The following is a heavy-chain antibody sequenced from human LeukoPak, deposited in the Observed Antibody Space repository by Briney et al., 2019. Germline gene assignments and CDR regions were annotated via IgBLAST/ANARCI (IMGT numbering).Heavy chain of an antibody. CDR2: IYYSGST. CDR3: ASRRLPPYGMDV. J-gene: IGHJ6*02. CDR1: GGSISSSSYY. V-gene: IGHV4-39*01. Sequence: KPSETLSLTCTVSGGSISSSSYYWGWIRQPPGKGLEWIGSIYYSGSTYYNPSLKSRVTISVDTSKNQFSLKLSSVTAADTAVYYCASRRLPPYGMDVWGQGTTVTVSS.